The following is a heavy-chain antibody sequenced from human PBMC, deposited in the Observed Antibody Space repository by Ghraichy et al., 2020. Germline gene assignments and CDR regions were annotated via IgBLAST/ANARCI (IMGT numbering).Heavy chain of an antibody. J-gene: IGHJ4*02. CDR1: GFTFSSYG. CDR2: IWYDGSNK. CDR3: ASGDWGIAAAGPFDY. V-gene: IGHV3-33*01. D-gene: IGHD6-13*01. Sequence: GGSLRLSCAASGFTFSSYGMHWVRQAPGKGLEWVAVIWYDGSNKYYADSVKGRFTISRDNSKNTLYLQMNSLRAEDTAVYYCASGDWGIAAAGPFDYWGQGTLVTVSS.